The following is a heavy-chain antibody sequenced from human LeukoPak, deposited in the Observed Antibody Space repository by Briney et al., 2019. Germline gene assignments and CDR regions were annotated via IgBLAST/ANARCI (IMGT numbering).Heavy chain of an antibody. CDR3: ARDSEMGGYYTDGSGHGWFDP. CDR2: ISGGSSTI. CDR1: GFTFSSYS. Sequence: GGSLRLSCAASGFTFSSYSMNWVRQAPGKGLEWVSYISGGSSTIYYADSVKGRFTISRDNAENSLYLQMNSLRAEDTAVYYCARDSEMGGYYTDGSGHGWFDPWGQGTLVTVSS. J-gene: IGHJ5*02. V-gene: IGHV3-48*04. D-gene: IGHD3-22*01.